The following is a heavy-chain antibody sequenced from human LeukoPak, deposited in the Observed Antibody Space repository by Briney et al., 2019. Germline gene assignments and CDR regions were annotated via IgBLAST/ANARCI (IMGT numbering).Heavy chain of an antibody. V-gene: IGHV1-69*04. CDR3: ARDHMIVVPSPYYFDY. CDR2: IIPILGIA. J-gene: IGHJ4*02. D-gene: IGHD3-22*01. Sequence: SVKVSCKASGGTFSSYAFSWVRQAPGQGLEWMGRIIPILGIANYAQKFQGRVTITADKSTSTAYMELSSLRSEDTAVYYCARDHMIVVPSPYYFDYWGQGTLVTVSS. CDR1: GGTFSSYA.